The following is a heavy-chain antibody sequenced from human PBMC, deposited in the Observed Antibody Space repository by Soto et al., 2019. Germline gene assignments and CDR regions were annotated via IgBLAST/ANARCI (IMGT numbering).Heavy chain of an antibody. CDR1: GGSISSGGYY. J-gene: IGHJ4*02. CDR2: IYYSGTT. Sequence: QVQLQESGPGLVKPSQTLSLTCTVSGGSISSGGYYWSWIRQHPGKGLEWIGYIYYSGTTYYNPSLKSRVTISVDTSKNQFSLKLSSVTAADTAVYYCAREVEMATMFDYWGQGTLVTVSS. D-gene: IGHD5-12*01. V-gene: IGHV4-31*03. CDR3: AREVEMATMFDY.